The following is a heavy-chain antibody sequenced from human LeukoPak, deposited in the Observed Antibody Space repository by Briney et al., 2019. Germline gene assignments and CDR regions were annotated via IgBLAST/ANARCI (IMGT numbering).Heavy chain of an antibody. CDR2: FDPEDGET. D-gene: IGHD3-9*01. J-gene: IGHJ5*02. CDR1: GYTLTELS. V-gene: IGHV1-24*01. CDR3: ALLRYFDWSVTWFAP. Sequence: ASVKVSCKVSGYTLTELSMHWVRQAPGKGLEWMGGFDPEDGETIYAQKFQGRVTMTEDTSTDTAYMELSSLRSEDTAVYYCALLRYFDWSVTWFAPWGQGTLVTVSS.